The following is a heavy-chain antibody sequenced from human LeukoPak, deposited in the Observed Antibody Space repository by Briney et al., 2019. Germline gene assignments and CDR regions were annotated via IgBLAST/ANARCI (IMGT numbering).Heavy chain of an antibody. Sequence: ASVKVSCKASGYTFTSYDINWVRQATGQGLEWMGWMNPNSGNTGYAQKFQGRVTMTRSTSISTAYMELSSLRSEDTAVYYCARGVDILTGSNWVDPWGQGTLVTVSS. CDR2: MNPNSGNT. CDR3: ARGVDILTGSNWVDP. J-gene: IGHJ5*02. D-gene: IGHD3-9*01. CDR1: GYTFTSYD. V-gene: IGHV1-8*01.